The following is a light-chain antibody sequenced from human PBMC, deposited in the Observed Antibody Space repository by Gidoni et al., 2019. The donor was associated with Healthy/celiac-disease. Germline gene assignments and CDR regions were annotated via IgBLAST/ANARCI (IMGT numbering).Light chain of an antibody. V-gene: IGKV4-1*01. Sequence: DIVMSQSPDALAVVLGERAIINCKSSQSVLYSSNNKNYLAWYQQKPGQPPKLLIYWASTRDSGVPDRFSGSGSGSDFTLTISRLQAEDVAVYSCQQYYSTPLTFGGGTKVEIK. CDR1: QSVLYSSNNKNY. CDR3: QQYYSTPLT. J-gene: IGKJ4*01. CDR2: WAS.